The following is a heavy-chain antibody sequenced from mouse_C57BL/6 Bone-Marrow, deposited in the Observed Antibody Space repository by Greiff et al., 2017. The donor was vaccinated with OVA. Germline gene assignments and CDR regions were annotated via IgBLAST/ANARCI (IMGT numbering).Heavy chain of an antibody. D-gene: IGHD1-1*01. J-gene: IGHJ2*01. CDR1: GFNIKDDY. CDR3: TFYYDEENDY. CDR2: IDPENGDT. Sequence: VQLQQSGAELVRPGASVKLSCTASGFNIKDDYMHWVKQRPEQGLEWIGWIDPENGDTEYASKFQGKATITADTSSNTAYLQLSSLTSEDTAVYYCTFYYDEENDYWGQGTTLTVSS. V-gene: IGHV14-4*01.